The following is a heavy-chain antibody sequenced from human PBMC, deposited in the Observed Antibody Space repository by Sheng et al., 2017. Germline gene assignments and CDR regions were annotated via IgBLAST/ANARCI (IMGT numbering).Heavy chain of an antibody. Sequence: EVQLVESGGGLVQPGGSLRLSCAASGFTFSSYWMSWVRQAPGKGLEWVANIKQDGSEKYYVDSVKGRFTISRDNAKNSLYLQMNSLRAEDTAVYYCAREGHIGGNSGYAFDIWGQGTMVTVSS. CDR2: IKQDGSEK. D-gene: IGHD2-21*02. J-gene: IGHJ3*02. CDR3: AREGHIGGNSGYAFDI. CDR1: GFTFSSYW. V-gene: IGHV3-7*01.